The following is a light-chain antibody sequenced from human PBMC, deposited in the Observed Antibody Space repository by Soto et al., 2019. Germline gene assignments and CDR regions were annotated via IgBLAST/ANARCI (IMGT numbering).Light chain of an antibody. Sequence: EVWSTHAPEAXPXXPXXXXXXXXSASQTVYHGHLAWYQQKPGQAPRLLIYGTSSRATGIPDRFSGTGSETDFTLTISRLEPEDFAVYYCQQYDNSPITFGQGTRLEIK. CDR2: GTS. V-gene: IGKV3-20*01. CDR1: QTVYHGH. J-gene: IGKJ5*01. CDR3: QQYDNSPIT.